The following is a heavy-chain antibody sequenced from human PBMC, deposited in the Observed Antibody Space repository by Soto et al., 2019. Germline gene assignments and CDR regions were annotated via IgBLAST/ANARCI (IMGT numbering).Heavy chain of an antibody. D-gene: IGHD1-1*01. CDR2: IYWDDDK. J-gene: IGHJ4*02. Sequence: QITLKESGPTRVKPTQTLTLACTFSGFSLSSSGVGVGWIRQPPGKALEQLALIYWDDDKRYSPSLKSRLTIPKDTSKNHVVLTRTNMDPVDTATYYCAHRAGLQGNWDGGYFDFWGQGALVTVSS. V-gene: IGHV2-5*02. CDR1: GFSLSSSGVG. CDR3: AHRAGLQGNWDGGYFDF.